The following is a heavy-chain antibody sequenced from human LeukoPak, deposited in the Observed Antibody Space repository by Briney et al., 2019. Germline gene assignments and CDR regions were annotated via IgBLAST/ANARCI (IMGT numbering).Heavy chain of an antibody. CDR2: ISSSSSYI. CDR3: ARDPLYCSSTSCYFFDY. J-gene: IGHJ4*02. V-gene: IGHV3-21*01. CDR1: GLTFSSYS. Sequence: GGSLRLSCAASGLTFSSYSMNWVRQAPGKGLEWVSSISSSSSYIYYADSVKGRFTISRDNAKNSLYLQMNSLRAEDTAVYYCARDPLYCSSTSCYFFDYWGQGTLVTVSS. D-gene: IGHD2-2*01.